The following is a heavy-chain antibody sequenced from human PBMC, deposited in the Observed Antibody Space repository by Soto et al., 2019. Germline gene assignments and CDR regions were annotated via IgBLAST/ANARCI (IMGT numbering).Heavy chain of an antibody. J-gene: IGHJ3*02. Sequence: SVKVSCKASGGTFSSYAISWVRQAPGQGLEWMGGIIPIFGTANYAQKFQGRVTITADESTSTAYMELSSLRSEDTAVYYCARATYYYDSSGSQGAFDIWGQGTMVTVS. CDR2: IIPIFGTA. V-gene: IGHV1-69*13. CDR3: ARATYYYDSSGSQGAFDI. D-gene: IGHD3-22*01. CDR1: GGTFSSYA.